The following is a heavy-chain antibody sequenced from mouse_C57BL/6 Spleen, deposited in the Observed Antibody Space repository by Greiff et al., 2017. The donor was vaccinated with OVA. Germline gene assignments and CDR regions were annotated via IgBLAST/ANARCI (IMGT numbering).Heavy chain of an antibody. CDR3: TQTAQEAMDY. J-gene: IGHJ4*01. CDR2: IDPENGDT. D-gene: IGHD3-2*02. Sequence: EVHLVESGAELVRPGASVKLSCTASGFNIKDDYMHWVKQRPEQGLEWIGWIDPENGDTEYASKFQGKATITADTSSNTAYLQLSSLTSEDTAVYYCTQTAQEAMDYWGQGTSVTVSS. V-gene: IGHV14-4*01. CDR1: GFNIKDDY.